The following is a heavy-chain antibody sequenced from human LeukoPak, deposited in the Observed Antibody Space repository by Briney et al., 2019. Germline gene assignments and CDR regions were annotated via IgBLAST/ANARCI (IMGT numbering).Heavy chain of an antibody. CDR2: ISYDGSNK. V-gene: IGHV3-30*04. Sequence: GGSLRLSCAASGFTFSSYAMHWVRQAPGKGLEWVAVISYDGSNKYYADSVKGRFTISRDNSKNTLYLQMNSLRAEDTAVYYCAREESSSSGYYFDYWGQGALVTVSS. D-gene: IGHD6-6*01. CDR3: AREESSSSGYYFDY. J-gene: IGHJ4*02. CDR1: GFTFSSYA.